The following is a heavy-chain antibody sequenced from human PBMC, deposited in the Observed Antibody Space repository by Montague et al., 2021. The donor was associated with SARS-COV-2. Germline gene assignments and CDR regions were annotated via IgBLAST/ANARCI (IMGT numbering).Heavy chain of an antibody. CDR3: ARNPREYYGMDV. Sequence: SETLSLTCNVYGGSIRNYYWSWIRQPAGKGLEWIGRIYSSGSINYNPSLKTRITLSVDTSKNQLSLRLNSVTAADTAVYYCARNPREYYGMDVWGQGATVTVSS. CDR1: GGSIRNYY. CDR2: IYSSGSI. J-gene: IGHJ6*02. V-gene: IGHV4-59*10.